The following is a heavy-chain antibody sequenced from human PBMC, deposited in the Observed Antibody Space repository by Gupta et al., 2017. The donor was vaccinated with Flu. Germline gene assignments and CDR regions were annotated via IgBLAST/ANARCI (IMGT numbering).Heavy chain of an antibody. J-gene: IGHJ4*02. Sequence: EVQLLESGGGLVQPGGSLRLSCAASGFTFSRYAMSWVRQAPGKGLEWVSAISGSGGSTYYADSVKGRFTISRDNSKNTLYLQMNSLRAEDTAVYYCAKDRIELSALLDYWGQGTLVTVSS. CDR3: AKDRIELSALLDY. CDR1: GFTFSRYA. V-gene: IGHV3-23*01. D-gene: IGHD1-26*01. CDR2: ISGSGGST.